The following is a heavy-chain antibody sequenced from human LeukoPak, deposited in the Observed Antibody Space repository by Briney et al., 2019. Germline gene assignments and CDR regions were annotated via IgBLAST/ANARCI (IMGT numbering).Heavy chain of an antibody. D-gene: IGHD3-10*01. CDR3: AKGLNYGSGPWEN. CDR1: GFTFDDYA. V-gene: IGHV3-9*01. Sequence: PGRSLRLSCAASGFTFDDYAMHWVRQAPGKGLEWVSGISWNSGSIGYADSVKGRFTISRDNAKNSLYLQMNSLRAEDTALYYCAKGLNYGSGPWENWGQGTLVTVSS. J-gene: IGHJ4*02. CDR2: ISWNSGSI.